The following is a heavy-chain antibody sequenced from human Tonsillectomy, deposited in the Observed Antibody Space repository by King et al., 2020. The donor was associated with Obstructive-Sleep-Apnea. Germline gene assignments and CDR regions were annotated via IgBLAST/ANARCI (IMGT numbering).Heavy chain of an antibody. CDR1: GFIFSYYA. V-gene: IGHV3-30*04. Sequence: VQLVESGGGVVQPERSLRLACAASGFIFSYYAMHWVRQAPGKGLEWVAVISYVERNKFYADSVKGRFTISRDNSKNTLYLQMNGPRPEDTAVYYCVRESGNNWFDSWGQGTLVTVSS. J-gene: IGHJ5*01. D-gene: IGHD6-25*01. CDR3: VRESGNNWFDS. CDR2: ISYVERNK.